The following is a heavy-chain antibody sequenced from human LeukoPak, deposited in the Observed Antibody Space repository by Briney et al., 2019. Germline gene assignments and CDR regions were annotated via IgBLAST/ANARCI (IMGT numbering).Heavy chain of an antibody. CDR1: GYTFGSYY. D-gene: IGHD1-26*01. CDR2: INPSGGST. V-gene: IGHV1-46*01. J-gene: IGHJ4*02. Sequence: GASVKVSCKTSGYTFGSYYMHWVRQAPGQGFEWMGVINPSGGSTTYAQKFQGRVTMTRDTSTTTVYMELSSLSSEDTAVYYCARVGASGPPFDYWGQGTPVTVSS. CDR3: ARVGASGPPFDY.